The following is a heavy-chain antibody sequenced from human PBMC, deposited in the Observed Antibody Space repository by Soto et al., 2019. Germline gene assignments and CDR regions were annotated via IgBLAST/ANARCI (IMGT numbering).Heavy chain of an antibody. V-gene: IGHV3-23*01. CDR3: AKDPKWSGTSCYSKAFDV. J-gene: IGHJ3*01. CDR2: ITGNGDDS. Sequence: EAQLLESGGGLVRPGGSLRLSCAASGFTFSSYGMTWVRQAHGRGLEWVSSITGNGDDSHYAGSVTGRFTISRDNSRGTLYLEMNSLRVEDTAVYYCAKDPKWSGTSCYSKAFDVWGQGTVGTVSA. D-gene: IGHD2-2*01. CDR1: GFTFSSYG.